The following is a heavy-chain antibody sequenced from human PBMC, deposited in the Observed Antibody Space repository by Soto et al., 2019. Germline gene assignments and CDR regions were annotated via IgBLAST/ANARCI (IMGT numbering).Heavy chain of an antibody. CDR1: GFTFDDYA. J-gene: IGHJ4*02. CDR2: ISWSSVTM. CDR3: ARDHDEDFGYDLDYFDY. V-gene: IGHV3-9*01. Sequence: VQFVESGGGLVEPGRSLRLSCAASGFTFDDYAMHWVRQVPGKGLEWVAGISWSSVTMGYADSVKGRFTISRDNAKNSLYLQMDSLRPDDTAFYYCARDHDEDFGYDLDYFDYWGQGTLVTVSA. D-gene: IGHD5-12*01.